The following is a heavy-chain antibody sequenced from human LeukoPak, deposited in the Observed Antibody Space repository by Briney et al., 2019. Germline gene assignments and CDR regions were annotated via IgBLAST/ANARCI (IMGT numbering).Heavy chain of an antibody. V-gene: IGHV4-39*01. CDR2: IHYTGAT. J-gene: IGHJ4*02. CDR1: GDSVNNNLYF. D-gene: IGHD6-19*01. Sequence: SETLSLTCSVSGDSVNNNLYFWAWIRQPPGKGLKWVGSIHYTGATYYSPSLKSRVTISIDTSKNQFSLRLTSLTAADTAVYYCARIYTDGWYEYWGQGILVTVSS. CDR3: ARIYTDGWYEY.